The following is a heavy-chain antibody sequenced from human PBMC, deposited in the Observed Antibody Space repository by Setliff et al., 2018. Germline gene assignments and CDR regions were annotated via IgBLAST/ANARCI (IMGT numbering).Heavy chain of an antibody. D-gene: IGHD1-26*01. CDR2: IKQDGSEK. Sequence: PGGSLRLSCAASTFSFSSYWMSWVRQAPGKGLEWVANIKQDGSEKYYVDSVKGRFTISRDNAKNSLYLQMNSLRAEDTAVYYCTREHTPWVGASHHDCWGQGTQVTVSS. V-gene: IGHV3-7*01. CDR3: TREHTPWVGASHHDC. J-gene: IGHJ4*02. CDR1: TFSFSSYW.